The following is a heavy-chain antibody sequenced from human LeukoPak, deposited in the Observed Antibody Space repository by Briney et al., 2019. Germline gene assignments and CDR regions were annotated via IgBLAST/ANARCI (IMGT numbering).Heavy chain of an antibody. V-gene: IGHV4-38-2*02. D-gene: IGHD3-22*01. J-gene: IGHJ4*02. CDR2: INHSGST. CDR3: ARCLYDSSGYYIDY. Sequence: PSETLSLTCTVSGYSISSGYYWGWIRQPPGKGLEWIGEINHSGSTNYNPSLKSRVTISVDTSKNQFSLKLSSVTAADTAVYYCARCLYDSSGYYIDYWGQGTLVTVSS. CDR1: GYSISSGYY.